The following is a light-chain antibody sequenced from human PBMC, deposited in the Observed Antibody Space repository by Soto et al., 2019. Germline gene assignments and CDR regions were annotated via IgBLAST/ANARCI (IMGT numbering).Light chain of an antibody. J-gene: IGKJ1*01. Sequence: DIQMTQSPSILSASVGGRVTITCRASQRIDTWLAWYQQKPGTAPKLLIYKATTLQSGVPSRFSGSGSGTEFTLAISSLEPDDFATYYCQQYETFSPWTFGQGTKVEVK. CDR2: KAT. CDR1: QRIDTW. CDR3: QQYETFSPWT. V-gene: IGKV1-5*03.